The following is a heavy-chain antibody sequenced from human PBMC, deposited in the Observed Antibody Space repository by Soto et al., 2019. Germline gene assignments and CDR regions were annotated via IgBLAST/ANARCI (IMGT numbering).Heavy chain of an antibody. Sequence: SETLSLTCAVYGGSFSGYYWSWIRQPPGKGLEWIGEINHSGSTNYNPSLKSRVTISVDTSKNQFSLKLSSVTAADTAVYYCARGWEGQQLVMDVWGQGTTVTVSS. V-gene: IGHV4-34*01. CDR1: GGSFSGYY. CDR3: ARGWEGQQLVMDV. J-gene: IGHJ6*02. D-gene: IGHD6-13*01. CDR2: INHSGST.